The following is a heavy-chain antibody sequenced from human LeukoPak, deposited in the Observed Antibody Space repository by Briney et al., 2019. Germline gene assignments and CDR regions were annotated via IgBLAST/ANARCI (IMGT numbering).Heavy chain of an antibody. CDR1: GGSSSNYY. CDR3: ARERELLRRDAFDI. CDR2: IYTNGNT. V-gene: IGHV4-4*07. Sequence: PSETLSLTCTVSGGSSSNYYWTWIRQPAGKGLEWIGRIYTNGNTNYNPSLKSRVTMSVDTSKNQFSLKLSSLTAEDNAVYYCARERELLRRDAFDIWGQGTMVTVSS. J-gene: IGHJ3*02. D-gene: IGHD1-26*01.